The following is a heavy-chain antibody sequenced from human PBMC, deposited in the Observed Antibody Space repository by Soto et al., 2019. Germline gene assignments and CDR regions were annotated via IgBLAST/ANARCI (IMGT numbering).Heavy chain of an antibody. CDR2: IYPGDSDT. CDR1: GYSFTSYW. D-gene: IGHD6-19*01. J-gene: IGHJ6*02. CDR3: ARLPVAAVYYYYGMDV. Sequence: GESLKISCKGSGYSFTSYWIGWVRQMPGKGLEWMGIIYPGDSDTRYSPSFQGQVTISADKSISTAYLQWSSLKASDTAMYYCARLPVAAVYYYYGMDVWGQGTTVTVSS. V-gene: IGHV5-51*01.